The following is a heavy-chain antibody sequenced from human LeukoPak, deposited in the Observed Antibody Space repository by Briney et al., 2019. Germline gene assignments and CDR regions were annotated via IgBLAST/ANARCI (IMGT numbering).Heavy chain of an antibody. CDR1: GGSISSGGYY. D-gene: IGHD2-2*02. CDR2: IYYSGST. V-gene: IGHV4-31*03. Sequence: PSQTLSLTCTVSGGSISSGGYYWSWIRQHPGKGLEWIVYIYYSGSTYYNPSLKSRVTISVDTSKNQFSLKLSSVTAADTAVYYCARGPFGYCSSTSCYRDVRYFGSGDPQKYYFDYWGQGTLVTVSS. J-gene: IGHJ4*02. CDR3: ARGPFGYCSSTSCYRDVRYFGSGDPQKYYFDY.